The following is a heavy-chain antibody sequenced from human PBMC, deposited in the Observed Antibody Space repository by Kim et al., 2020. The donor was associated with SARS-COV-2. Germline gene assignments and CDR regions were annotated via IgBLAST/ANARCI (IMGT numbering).Heavy chain of an antibody. CDR2: IAWNAGTK. D-gene: IGHD3-10*01. V-gene: IGHV3-9*01. CDR1: GFNFGDYA. Sequence: GGSLRLSCAASGFNFGDYAMHWVRQAPGKGLEWVSGIAWNAGTKNYVDSVQGRFTISRDNVKRYVYLQMDGLRLDDTAFYYCAKASGEWYFDVWGRATLVTVSS. J-gene: IGHJ2*01. CDR3: AKASGEWYFDV.